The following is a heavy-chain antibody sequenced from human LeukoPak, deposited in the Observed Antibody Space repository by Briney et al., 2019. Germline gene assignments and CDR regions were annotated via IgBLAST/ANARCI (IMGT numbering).Heavy chain of an antibody. V-gene: IGHV4-59*01. CDR3: ARDHWLFSSKTWYYYGMDV. J-gene: IGHJ6*02. CDR2: IDPSGSA. Sequence: SETLSLTGVVSGGSSSPYYWSWIRQSPGKGLEWIGYIDPSGSASYNPSLKSRVTIFVDTSKKLFSLILTSVSASDTAIYYCARDHWLFSSKTWYYYGMDVWGQGTTVTVSS. D-gene: IGHD3-9*01. CDR1: GGSSSPYY.